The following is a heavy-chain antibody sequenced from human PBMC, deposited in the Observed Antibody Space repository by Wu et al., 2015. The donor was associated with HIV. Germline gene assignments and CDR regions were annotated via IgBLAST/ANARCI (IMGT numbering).Heavy chain of an antibody. CDR1: GYTFTAFY. CDR2: INANSGET. V-gene: IGHV1-2*06. CDR3: ARAEDILLGEPAAFDL. J-gene: IGHJ3*01. Sequence: QVQLVQSGAEVKKPGASVKVSCKASGYTFTAFYVHWVRQAPGQGLEWMGRINANSGETKFSQKFQGRVIMARDTSISTAYMDLKNLTFDDTAVYYCARAEDILLGEPAAFDLWGQGTMVIVSS. D-gene: IGHD2-21*01.